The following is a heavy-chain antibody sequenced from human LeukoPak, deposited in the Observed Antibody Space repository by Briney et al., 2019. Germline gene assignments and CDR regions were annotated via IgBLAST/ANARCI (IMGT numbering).Heavy chain of an antibody. CDR3: ATKRGLELQKGYFDY. CDR2: IIPIFGTA. Sequence: SVKVSCKASGGTFSSYAISWVRQAPGQGLEWMGGIIPIFGTANYAQKFQGRVTITTDESTSTAYMELSSLKSEDTAVYYCATKRGLELQKGYFDYWGQGTLVTVSS. J-gene: IGHJ4*02. CDR1: GGTFSSYA. V-gene: IGHV1-69*05. D-gene: IGHD1-7*01.